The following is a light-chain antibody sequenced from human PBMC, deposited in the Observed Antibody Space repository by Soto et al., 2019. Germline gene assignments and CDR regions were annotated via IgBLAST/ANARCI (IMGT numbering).Light chain of an antibody. CDR2: DTS. CDR1: QSVNSH. CDR3: QQRNTSPET. Sequence: EIVLTQSPATLSLSPGERATLSCRASQSVNSHLAWYQQKPGQAPRLLIYDTSNRATGIPVRFSGIGSGTDFTLTISGLEPEDSAIYYCQQRNTSPETFGQGTKVEIK. J-gene: IGKJ2*01. V-gene: IGKV3-11*01.